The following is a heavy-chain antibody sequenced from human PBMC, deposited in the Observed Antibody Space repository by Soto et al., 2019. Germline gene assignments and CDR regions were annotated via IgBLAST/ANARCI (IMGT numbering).Heavy chain of an antibody. CDR3: ASLYSGYDPDTDY. J-gene: IGHJ4*02. D-gene: IGHD5-12*01. V-gene: IGHV4-30-2*01. Sequence: SETLSLTCAVSGGSISSGGYSWSWIRQPPGKGLEWIGYIYHSGSTYYNPSLKSRVTISVDRSKNQFSLKLSSVTAADTAVYYCASLYSGYDPDTDYWGQGTLVTVSS. CDR1: GGSISSGGYS. CDR2: IYHSGST.